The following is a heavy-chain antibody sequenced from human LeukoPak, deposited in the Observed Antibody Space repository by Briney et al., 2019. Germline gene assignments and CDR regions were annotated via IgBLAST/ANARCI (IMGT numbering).Heavy chain of an antibody. D-gene: IGHD3-9*01. J-gene: IGHJ4*02. CDR2: ISGRGGST. CDR3: AKDLNRVYYDNLTGYPYFDY. Sequence: GGSLRLSCAASGFSFSNYGMSWVRQAPGKGLEWVSVISGRGGSTYYADSVKGRFTISRDNSKNTLYLQMNSLRAEDTAVYYCAKDLNRVYYDNLTGYPYFDYWGQGTLVTVSS. CDR1: GFSFSNYG. V-gene: IGHV3-23*01.